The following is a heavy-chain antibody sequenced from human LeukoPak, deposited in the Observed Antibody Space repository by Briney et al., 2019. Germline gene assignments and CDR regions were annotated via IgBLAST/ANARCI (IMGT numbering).Heavy chain of an antibody. Sequence: GGSLRLSCAASGFTFSSYAMSWVRQAPGKVLEWVSDIYSGGSTHYADSVKGRFTISRDNSKNTLYLQMNSLRAEDTAVYYCARGGGYDRDWFDPWGQGTLVTVSS. V-gene: IGHV3-53*01. CDR1: GFTFSSYA. J-gene: IGHJ5*02. D-gene: IGHD5-12*01. CDR3: ARGGGYDRDWFDP. CDR2: IYSGGST.